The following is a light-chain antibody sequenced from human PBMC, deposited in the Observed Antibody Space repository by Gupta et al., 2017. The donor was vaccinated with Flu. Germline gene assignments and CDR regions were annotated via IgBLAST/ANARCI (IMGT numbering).Light chain of an antibody. Sequence: QSALTQTASVPGSPGQSVTLPCTGPSSAIGYYDYVSWYQQHPGKAPKLVIYEVSNRPSGVSARFSGSKSGNTASLTNSGLQAEDEAHYYCNSYTTNSTVVVFGGGTKLTVL. J-gene: IGLJ2*01. CDR1: SSAIGYYDY. V-gene: IGLV2-14*01. CDR3: NSYTTNSTVVV. CDR2: EVS.